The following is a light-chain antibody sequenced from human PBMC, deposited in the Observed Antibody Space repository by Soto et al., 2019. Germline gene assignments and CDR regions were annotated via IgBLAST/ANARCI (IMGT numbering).Light chain of an antibody. CDR2: VAS. CDR3: QHYGSSPWT. V-gene: IGKV3-20*01. Sequence: EIVLTQSPGTLSLSPGERATLSCRASQSVGGSYLAWFQQKPGQAPRLLIYVASTRATRVPDRFSGSGSATDCSLNLNGLEPEDFAVYYCQHYGSSPWTLGQGTKVEIK. CDR1: QSVGGSY. J-gene: IGKJ1*01.